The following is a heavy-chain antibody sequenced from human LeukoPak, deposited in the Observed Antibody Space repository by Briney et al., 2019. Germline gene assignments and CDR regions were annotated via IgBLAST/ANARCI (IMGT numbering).Heavy chain of an antibody. CDR3: AKDPELQLWIAAFFDY. V-gene: IGHV3-23*01. J-gene: IGHJ4*02. CDR2: ISGSGGST. Sequence: SGGSLRLSCAASGFTFSSYAMSWDRQAPGKGLEWVSAISGSGGSTYYADSVKGRFTISRDNSKNTLYLQMNSLRAEDTAVYYCAKDPELQLWIAAFFDYWGQGTLVTVSS. CDR1: GFTFSSYA. D-gene: IGHD5-18*01.